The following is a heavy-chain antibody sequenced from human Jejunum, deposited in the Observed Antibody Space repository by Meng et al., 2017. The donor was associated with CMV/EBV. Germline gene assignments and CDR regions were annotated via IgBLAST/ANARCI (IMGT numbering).Heavy chain of an antibody. Sequence: GYSFTTYAMAWVLQAPGQGLEWMGWINTDTRTPTYAQGFRGRFVFSLDTSVSTAYLQINSLEAADTAVYYCARPSGFCSGGHCYPDYWGQGTLVTVSS. CDR1: GYSFTTYA. CDR2: INTDTRTP. J-gene: IGHJ4*02. V-gene: IGHV7-4-1*02. CDR3: ARPSGFCSGGHCYPDY. D-gene: IGHD2-15*01.